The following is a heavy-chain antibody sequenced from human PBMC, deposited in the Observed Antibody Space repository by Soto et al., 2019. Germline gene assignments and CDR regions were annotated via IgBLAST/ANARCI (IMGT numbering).Heavy chain of an antibody. D-gene: IGHD6-13*01. CDR3: ARWGDSSWPFDY. V-gene: IGHV3-7*03. CDR1: GFTFISYW. J-gene: IGHJ4*02. CDR2: IKQDGSEK. Sequence: GGSLRLSCAAPGFTFISYWMSWVRQAPGKGLEWVANIKQDGSEKYYVDSVKGRFTISRDNAKNSLYLQMNSLRAEDTAVYYCARWGDSSWPFDYWGQGTLVTVSS.